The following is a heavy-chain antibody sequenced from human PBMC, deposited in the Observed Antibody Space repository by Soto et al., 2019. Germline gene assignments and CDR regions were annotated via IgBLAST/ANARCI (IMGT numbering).Heavy chain of an antibody. J-gene: IGHJ6*02. V-gene: IGHV1-69*13. Sequence: SVKVSCKASGGTFSSYAISWVRQAPGQGLEWMGGIIPIFGTANYAQKFQGRVTITADESTSTAYMELSSLRSEDTAVYYCARGSITIFGVVTPHNYGMDVWGQGTTVTVSS. CDR1: GGTFSSYA. D-gene: IGHD3-3*01. CDR2: IIPIFGTA. CDR3: ARGSITIFGVVTPHNYGMDV.